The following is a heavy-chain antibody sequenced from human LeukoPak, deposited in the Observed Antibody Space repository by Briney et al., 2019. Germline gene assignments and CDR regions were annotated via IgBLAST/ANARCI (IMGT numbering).Heavy chain of an antibody. J-gene: IGHJ4*02. CDR2: IWYDGSNK. D-gene: IGHD1-20*01. Sequence: GGSLRLSCAASGFTFSSYGVHWVRQAPGKGLEWVAVIWYDGSNKYYADSVKGRFTISRDNSKNTLYLQMNSLRAEDTAVYYCARDLTGTTTFGDYWGQGTLVTVSS. CDR3: ARDLTGTTTFGDY. CDR1: GFTFSSYG. V-gene: IGHV3-33*01.